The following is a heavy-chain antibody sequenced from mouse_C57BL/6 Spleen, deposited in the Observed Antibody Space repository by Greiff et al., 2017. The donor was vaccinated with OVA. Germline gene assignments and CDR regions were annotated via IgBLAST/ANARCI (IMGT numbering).Heavy chain of an antibody. CDR1: GFSLTSYG. D-gene: IGHD1-1*01. CDR2: IWSGGST. V-gene: IGHV2-2*01. J-gene: IGHJ1*03. CDR3: ARNSYGSTDWYFDV. Sequence: QVHVKQSGPGLVQPSQSLSITCTVSGFSLTSYGVHWVRQSPGKGLEWLGVIWSGGSTDYNAAFISRLSISKDNSKSQVFFKMNSLQADDTAIYYCARNSYGSTDWYFDVWGTGTTVTVSS.